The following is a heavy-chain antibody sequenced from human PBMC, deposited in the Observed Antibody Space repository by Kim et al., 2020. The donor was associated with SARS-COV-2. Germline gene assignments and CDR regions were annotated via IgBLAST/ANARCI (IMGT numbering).Heavy chain of an antibody. Sequence: GGSLRLSCAASGFTFSSYGMHWVRQAPGKGLEWVAVIWYDGSNKYYADSVKGRFTISRDNSKNTLYLQMNSLRAEDTAVYYCARDGVLGGDYVTHVFNAFDIWGQGTMVTVSS. CDR3: ARDGVLGGDYVTHVFNAFDI. V-gene: IGHV3-33*01. CDR1: GFTFSSYG. CDR2: IWYDGSNK. J-gene: IGHJ3*02. D-gene: IGHD4-17*01.